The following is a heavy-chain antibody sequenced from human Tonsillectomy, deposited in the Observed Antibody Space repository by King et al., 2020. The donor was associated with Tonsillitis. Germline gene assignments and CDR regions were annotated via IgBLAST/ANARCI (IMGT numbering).Heavy chain of an antibody. Sequence: QLVQSGAEVKKPGASVKVSCKASGYTFTKYVISWVRQAPGQGLEWMGWISGYTGNTNYAQKLQGRVTMTTDTSTSTAYMELRSLRSDDTAVYYCARDNEFWSGYNHFDYWAQGTLVTVSS. CDR2: ISGYTGNT. CDR3: ARDNEFWSGYNHFDY. D-gene: IGHD3-3*01. CDR1: GYTFTKYV. V-gene: IGHV1-18*01. J-gene: IGHJ4*02.